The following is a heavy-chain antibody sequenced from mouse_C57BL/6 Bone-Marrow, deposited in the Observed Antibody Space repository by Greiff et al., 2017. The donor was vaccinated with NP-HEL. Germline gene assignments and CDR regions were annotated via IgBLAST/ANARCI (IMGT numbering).Heavy chain of an antibody. CDR2: IRSKSSNYAT. Sequence: DVQLVESGGGLVQPKGSLKLSCAASGFTFNTYAMHWVRQAPGKGLEWVARIRSKSSNYATYYADSVKDRFTISRDDSQSMLYLQMNNLKTEDTAMYYCVRGSGGYYFYWYFDVWGTGTTVTVSS. D-gene: IGHD2-3*01. CDR1: GFTFNTYA. V-gene: IGHV10-3*01. CDR3: VRGSGGYYFYWYFDV. J-gene: IGHJ1*03.